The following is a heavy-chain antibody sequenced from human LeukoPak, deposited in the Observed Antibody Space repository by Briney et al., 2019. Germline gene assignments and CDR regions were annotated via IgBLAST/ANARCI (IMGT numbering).Heavy chain of an antibody. CDR1: GGSISSGSYS. CDR2: FFYTGNT. D-gene: IGHD3-9*01. Sequence: SETLSLTCAVSGGSISSGSYSWGWIRQPPGKGLEWIGYFFYTGNTYYNASLKSRVTISVDTSKNQFSLKVSSVTAADTAVYYCARDGYYDILTGTDFWGQGTLVTVSS. V-gene: IGHV4-30-4*07. CDR3: ARDGYYDILTGTDF. J-gene: IGHJ4*02.